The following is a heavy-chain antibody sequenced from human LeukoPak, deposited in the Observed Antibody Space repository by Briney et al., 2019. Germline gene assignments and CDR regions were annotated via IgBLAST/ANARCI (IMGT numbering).Heavy chain of an antibody. CDR1: AYSISSGHY. CDR2: IYYSGST. CDR3: ARGDLFAFAFDI. Sequence: SETLSLTCSVSAYSISSGHYWGWIRQPPGKGLEWIGSIYYSGSTYYNPSLKSRVTIAIDTSKNQFSLKLSSVTAADTAVYYCARGDLFAFAFDIWGQGTMVTVSS. V-gene: IGHV4-38-2*02. D-gene: IGHD3-3*01. J-gene: IGHJ3*02.